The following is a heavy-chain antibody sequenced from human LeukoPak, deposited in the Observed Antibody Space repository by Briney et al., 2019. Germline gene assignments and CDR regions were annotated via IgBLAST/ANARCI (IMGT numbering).Heavy chain of an antibody. V-gene: IGHV1-18*01. CDR3: ARRALGYCSGGSCDHFDP. CDR2: ISAYNGNT. Sequence: GASVKVSCKASGYTFTSYGISWVRQAPGQGLEWMGWISAYNGNTNYAQKLQGRVTMTTDTSTSTAYMELRSLRSDDTAVYYCARRALGYCSGGSCDHFDPWGQGTLVTVSS. J-gene: IGHJ5*02. D-gene: IGHD2-15*01. CDR1: GYTFTSYG.